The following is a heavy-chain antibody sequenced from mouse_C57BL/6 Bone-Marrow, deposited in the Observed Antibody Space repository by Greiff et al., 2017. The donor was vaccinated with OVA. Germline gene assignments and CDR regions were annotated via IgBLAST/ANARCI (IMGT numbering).Heavy chain of an antibody. CDR3: TYGHLLTIDY. CDR2: IRLKSDNYAT. V-gene: IGHV6-3*01. CDR1: GFTFSNYW. J-gene: IGHJ4*01. D-gene: IGHD1-1*02. Sequence: EVQLQESGGGLVQPGGSMKLSCVASGFTFSNYWMNWVRQSPEKGLEWVAQIRLKSDNYATHYAESVKGRFTISRDDSKSSVYLQMNNLRAEDTGIYYCTYGHLLTIDYWGQGTSVTVS.